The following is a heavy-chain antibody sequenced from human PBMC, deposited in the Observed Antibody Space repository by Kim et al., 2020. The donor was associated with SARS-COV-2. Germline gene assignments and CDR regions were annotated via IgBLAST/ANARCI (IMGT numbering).Heavy chain of an antibody. CDR1: GGSVSSGSYY. D-gene: IGHD3-9*01. V-gene: IGHV4-61*01. CDR3: ARGVWWYDILTGYNGNFDN. J-gene: IGHJ4*02. Sequence: SETLSLTCTVSGGSVSSGSYYWSWIRQPPGKVLEWIGYIYYSGSTNYNPSLKSRVTISVDTSKNQFSLKLSSVTAADTAVYYCARGVWWYDILTGYNGNFDNWGQGTLVTVSS. CDR2: IYYSGST.